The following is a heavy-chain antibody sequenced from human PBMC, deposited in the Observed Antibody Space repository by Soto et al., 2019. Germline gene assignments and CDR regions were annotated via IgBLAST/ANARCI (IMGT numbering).Heavy chain of an antibody. V-gene: IGHV4-39*01. CDR1: GGSISSSSYY. Sequence: SETLSLTCTVSGGSISSSSYYWGWIRQPPGKGLEWIGSIYYSGSTYYNPSLKSRVTISVDTSKNQFSLKLSSVTAADTAVYYCARHLGVTMVRGVIWWFDPWGQGTLVTVSS. D-gene: IGHD3-10*01. CDR2: IYYSGST. J-gene: IGHJ5*02. CDR3: ARHLGVTMVRGVIWWFDP.